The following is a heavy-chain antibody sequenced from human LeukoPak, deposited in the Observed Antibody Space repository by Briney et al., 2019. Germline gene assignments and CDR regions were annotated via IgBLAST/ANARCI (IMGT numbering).Heavy chain of an antibody. V-gene: IGHV1-2*02. Sequence: ASVKVSCKASGYTFTGYYMHWVRQAPGQGLEWMGWINPNSGGTNYAQKFQGRVTMTRDTSISTAYMELGRLRSDDTAVYYCARDHPYGDYYFDYWGQGTLVTVSS. D-gene: IGHD4-17*01. CDR2: INPNSGGT. CDR1: GYTFTGYY. CDR3: ARDHPYGDYYFDY. J-gene: IGHJ4*02.